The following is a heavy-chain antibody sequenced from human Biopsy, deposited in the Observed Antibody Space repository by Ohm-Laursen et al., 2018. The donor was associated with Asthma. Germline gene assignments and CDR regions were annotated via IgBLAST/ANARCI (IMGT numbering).Heavy chain of an antibody. CDR2: IKHDGSEK. CDR3: ARTFHFWSPYHAEHCQL. CDR1: GFTFGDYW. J-gene: IGHJ1*01. V-gene: IGHV3-7*01. D-gene: IGHD3-3*02. Sequence: GSLRLSCSASGFTFGDYWMSWVRQVPGKGLEWVANIKHDGSEKNHVDSLKGRFTISRDNAKNSLYLQMNSLRAEDTAVYYCARTFHFWSPYHAEHCQLWGQGTLVTVSS.